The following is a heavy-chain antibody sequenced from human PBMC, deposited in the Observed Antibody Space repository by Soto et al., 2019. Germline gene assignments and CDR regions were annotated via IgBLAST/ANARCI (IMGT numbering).Heavy chain of an antibody. CDR3: ARNSSGRGGGQTTTVDYYGMDV. Sequence: EVQLVESGGGLVQPGGSLRLSCAASGFTFSSYSMNWVRQAPGKGLEWVSYISSSSSTIYYADSVKGRFTISRDNAKNQLYLQMNSLGDGDRAVYYFARNSSGRGGGQTTTVDYYGMDVWGQGTTVTVSS. J-gene: IGHJ6*02. D-gene: IGHD4-17*01. V-gene: IGHV3-48*02. CDR2: ISSSSSTI. CDR1: GFTFSSYS.